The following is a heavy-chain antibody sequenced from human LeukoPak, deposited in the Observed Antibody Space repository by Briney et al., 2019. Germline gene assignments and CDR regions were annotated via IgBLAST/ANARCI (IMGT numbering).Heavy chain of an antibody. J-gene: IGHJ4*02. D-gene: IGHD5-24*01. CDR2: INHSGST. V-gene: IGHV4-34*01. Sequence: SETLSLTCAVYGGSFSGYYWSWIRQPPGKGLEWIGEINHSGSTNYNPSLKSRVTISVDTPKNQFSLKLSSVTAADTAVYYCAATGEMATIEEYWGQGTLVTVSS. CDR3: AATGEMATIEEY. CDR1: GGSFSGYY.